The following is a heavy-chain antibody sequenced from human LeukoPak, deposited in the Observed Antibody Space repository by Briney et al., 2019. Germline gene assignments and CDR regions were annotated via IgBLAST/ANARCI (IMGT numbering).Heavy chain of an antibody. CDR3: ARYKVAGWIRGGYYYGMDV. Sequence: SETLSLTCAVYCGSFSSYYWSWIRQPPGKGLEWIGAINHSGSTNYNPSLKSRVTISVDTSKNQFSLKLSSVTAADTAVYYCARYKVAGWIRGGYYYGMDVWGQGTTVTVSS. CDR1: CGSFSSYY. J-gene: IGHJ6*02. CDR2: INHSGST. V-gene: IGHV4-34*01. D-gene: IGHD6-19*01.